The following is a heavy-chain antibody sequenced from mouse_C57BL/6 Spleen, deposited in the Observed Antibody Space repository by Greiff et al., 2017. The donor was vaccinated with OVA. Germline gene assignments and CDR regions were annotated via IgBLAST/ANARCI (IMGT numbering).Heavy chain of an antibody. J-gene: IGHJ1*03. CDR2: IWGDGST. D-gene: IGHD1-1*01. CDR1: GFSLTSSG. Sequence: QVQLKESGPGLVAPSQSLSITCTVSGFSLTSSGVSWVRQPPGKGLEWLGVIWGDGSTNYHSALISRLSISKDNSKSQVFLKLNSLQTDDTATYYSAKPITTVLAKDSYYCVWGTGSTGSAST. V-gene: IGHV2-3*01. CDR3: AKPITTVLAKDSYYCV.